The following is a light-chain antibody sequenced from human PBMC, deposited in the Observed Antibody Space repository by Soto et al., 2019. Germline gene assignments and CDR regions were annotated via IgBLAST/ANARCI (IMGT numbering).Light chain of an antibody. CDR3: QQWRT. J-gene: IGKJ1*01. V-gene: IGKV1-5*01. Sequence: DIQMNQSPSTLSASVGDRVTITCRASQSISSWLAWYQQKPGKAPKLLIYDASSLESWVPSRFSGSGSGTEFTLTISSLQPDDFATYYCQQWRTFGQGTKVDIK. CDR2: DAS. CDR1: QSISSW.